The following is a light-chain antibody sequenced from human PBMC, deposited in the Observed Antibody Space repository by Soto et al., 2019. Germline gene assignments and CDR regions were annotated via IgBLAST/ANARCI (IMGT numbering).Light chain of an antibody. V-gene: IGLV2-23*01. J-gene: IGLJ1*01. CDR1: SSDIGSYDL. Sequence: QAVLTQPASVSGSPGQSITISCTGTSSDIGSYDLVSWYQQHPDKAPKLMIYEGSHRPSGVSHRFSGSKSGNTASLTISGLQAEDEADYYCYSYTNSGTYVFGTGTKVTVL. CDR3: YSYTNSGTYV. CDR2: EGS.